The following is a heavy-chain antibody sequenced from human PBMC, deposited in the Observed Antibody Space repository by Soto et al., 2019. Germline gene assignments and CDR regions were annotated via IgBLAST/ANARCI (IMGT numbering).Heavy chain of an antibody. CDR1: GFTFSSYA. CDR3: AKDAGLIAVVVAALYYFDY. D-gene: IGHD2-15*01. Sequence: GGSLRLSCAASGFTFSSYAMSWVRQAPGKGLEWVSAISGSGGSTYYADSVKGRFNISRDNSKNTLYLQMNSLSDEDTAVYYCAKDAGLIAVVVAALYYFDYWGQGTLVTVSS. J-gene: IGHJ4*02. CDR2: ISGSGGST. V-gene: IGHV3-23*01.